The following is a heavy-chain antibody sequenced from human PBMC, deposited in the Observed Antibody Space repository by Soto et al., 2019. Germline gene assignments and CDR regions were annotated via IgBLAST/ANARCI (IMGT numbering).Heavy chain of an antibody. CDR2: IIPIFGTA. CDR3: ARVLGSVTIFGVVTHYYGMDV. V-gene: IGHV1-69*13. D-gene: IGHD3-3*01. Sequence: ASVKVSCKASGGTFSSYAISWVRQAPGQGLEWMGGIIPIFGTANYAQKFQGRVTITADESTSTAYMELSSLRSEDTAVYYCARVLGSVTIFGVVTHYYGMDVWGQGTTVTVSS. J-gene: IGHJ6*02. CDR1: GGTFSSYA.